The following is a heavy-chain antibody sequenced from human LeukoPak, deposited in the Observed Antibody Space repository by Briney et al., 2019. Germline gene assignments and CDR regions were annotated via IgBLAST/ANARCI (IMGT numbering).Heavy chain of an antibody. CDR1: GFTFSAYT. CDR3: ARINREGPLVSVDY. CDR2: ISSGSDYI. V-gene: IGHV3-21*01. D-gene: IGHD3-10*01. Sequence: GGSLRLSCAASGFTFSAYTMNWVRQVPGKGLEWVSSISSGSDYIFYADSVKGRFTISRDNAKNSLYLQMNSLRAEDTAFYYCARINREGPLVSVDYWGQGTLVTVSS. J-gene: IGHJ4*02.